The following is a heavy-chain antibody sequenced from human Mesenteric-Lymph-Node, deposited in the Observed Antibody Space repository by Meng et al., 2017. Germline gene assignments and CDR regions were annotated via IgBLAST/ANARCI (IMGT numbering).Heavy chain of an antibody. CDR3: ARDAIGYGDYGDDY. Sequence: SVKVSCKASGGTFSSYTISWVRQAPGQGLEWMGRIIPILGIANYAQKFQGRVTITADKSTSTAYMELSSLRSEDTAVYYCARDAIGYGDYGDDYWGQGTLVTVS. CDR1: GGTFSSYT. J-gene: IGHJ4*02. CDR2: IIPILGIA. D-gene: IGHD4-17*01. V-gene: IGHV1-69*04.